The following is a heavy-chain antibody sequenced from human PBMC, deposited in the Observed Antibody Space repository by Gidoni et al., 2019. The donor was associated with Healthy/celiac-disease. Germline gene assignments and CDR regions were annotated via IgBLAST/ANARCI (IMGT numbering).Heavy chain of an antibody. J-gene: IGHJ2*01. CDR3: AKVPYPAVTAPGYFDL. D-gene: IGHD4-17*01. Sequence: EVQPLESGGGLVQPGGPLRLSCAPSGFTFSSYAMSWVRQAQGKGLKWVSAISGSGGSTYYAASVEGRFTISRDNSKNTLYLQMNSLRAEDTAVYYCAKVPYPAVTAPGYFDLWDHGTLVTVSS. CDR2: ISGSGGST. V-gene: IGHV3-23*01. CDR1: GFTFSSYA.